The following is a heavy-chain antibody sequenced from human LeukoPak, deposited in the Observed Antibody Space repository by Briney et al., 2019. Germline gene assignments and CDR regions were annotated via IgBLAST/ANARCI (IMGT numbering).Heavy chain of an antibody. J-gene: IGHJ4*02. Sequence: GGSLRLSCAASGFTFSGYAMSWVRQCPGKGLEWVPAISGGGGTTYYAYYADSVKGRFTISRDNSKNTLYLQMNSLGADDTAVYYCAKGNWRYFDYWGQGTLVTVSS. CDR3: AKGNWRYFDY. CDR2: ISGGGGTTYYA. D-gene: IGHD1-1*01. V-gene: IGHV3-23*01. CDR1: GFTFSGYA.